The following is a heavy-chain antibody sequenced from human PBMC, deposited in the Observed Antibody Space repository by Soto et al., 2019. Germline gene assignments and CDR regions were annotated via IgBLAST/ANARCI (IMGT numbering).Heavy chain of an antibody. V-gene: IGHV1-69*06. CDR1: GGTFSSYA. Sequence: QVQLVPSGAEVKKPGSSVKVSCKASGGTFSSYAISWVRQAPGQGLEWMGGIIPIFGTANYAQKFQGRVTIAPEKSTTTAYLELSSLRSEAPAVYYWGGLPPPPPVVGRDLPLNTCAQGTLGTGS. CDR2: IIPIFGTA. J-gene: IGHJ5*02. CDR3: GGLPPPPPVVGRDLPLNT. D-gene: IGHD2-21*01.